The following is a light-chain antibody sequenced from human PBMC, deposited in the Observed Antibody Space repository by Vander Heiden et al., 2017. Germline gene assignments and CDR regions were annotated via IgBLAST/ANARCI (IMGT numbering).Light chain of an antibody. J-gene: IGLJ3*02. CDR2: RDT. V-gene: IGLV3-9*01. CDR1: TIGTKS. Sequence: SYDLTQPLSVSVAPGQTARIACGGDTIGTKSVHGYHQRPGQAPVLVIYRDTNRPSGIPERFSGSNSGNTATLTISGSQAGDEGDYFCQVWDRNAVVFGGGTKLTVL. CDR3: QVWDRNAVV.